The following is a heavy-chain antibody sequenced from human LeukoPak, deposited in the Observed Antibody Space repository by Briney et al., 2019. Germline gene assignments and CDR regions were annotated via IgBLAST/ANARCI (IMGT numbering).Heavy chain of an antibody. CDR1: GESFSGYY. CDR3: ARHRRYSGSPFDP. V-gene: IGHV4-34*12. D-gene: IGHD1-26*01. Sequence: SETLSLTCAVYGESFSGYYWTWIRQPPGKGLEWIGEIIESGATKYMSSLKSRVTISIDTSKSQFSLNLSSVTAADTAVYYCARHRRYSGSPFDPWGQGTLVTVSS. J-gene: IGHJ5*02. CDR2: IIESGAT.